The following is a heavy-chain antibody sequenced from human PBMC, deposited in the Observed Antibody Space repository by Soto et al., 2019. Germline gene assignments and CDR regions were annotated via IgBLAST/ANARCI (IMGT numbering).Heavy chain of an antibody. CDR2: INAGNGNA. Sequence: ASVKVSCKASGYTFTSYAMHWVRQAPGQRLEWMGWINAGNGNANYAQKLQGRVTMTTDTSTGTAYMEMRSLRSDDTAVYYCARGGVDSGSSAWGQGTLVTVSS. CDR3: ARGGVDSGSSA. V-gene: IGHV1-3*01. D-gene: IGHD1-26*01. CDR1: GYTFTSYA. J-gene: IGHJ5*02.